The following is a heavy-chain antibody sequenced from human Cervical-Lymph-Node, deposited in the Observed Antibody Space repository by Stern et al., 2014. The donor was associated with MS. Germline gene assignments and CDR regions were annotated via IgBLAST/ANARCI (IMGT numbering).Heavy chain of an antibody. CDR3: ARVNPAAILDS. D-gene: IGHD2-2*01. Sequence: QVQLVQSGAELKKPGASVKVSCKASGYTFTRNAMTWVRQAPGQRLEWMGWINTNTGNTAYAQSFTGRFGISLGTYVRTAYLPITSLKTEDTAIYYWARVNPAAILDSWGQGTLVTVSS. V-gene: IGHV7-4-1*02. CDR1: GYTFTRNA. CDR2: INTNTGNT. J-gene: IGHJ4*02.